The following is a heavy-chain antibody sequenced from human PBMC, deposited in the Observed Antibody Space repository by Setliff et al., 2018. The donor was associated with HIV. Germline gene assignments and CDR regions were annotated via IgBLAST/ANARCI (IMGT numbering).Heavy chain of an antibody. D-gene: IGHD1-26*01. CDR2: ISGYNGKT. J-gene: IGHJ4*02. CDR1: GYPFNSYA. Sequence: ASVKVSCKPSGYPFNSYALTWVRQAPGQGLEWMGWISGYNGKTNYPQKLQGRITMTADTSTSTAYMELRNLTSDDTAMYYCARATYSGSPNPPQDYWGQGTLVTVSS. CDR3: ARATYSGSPNPPQDY. V-gene: IGHV1-18*01.